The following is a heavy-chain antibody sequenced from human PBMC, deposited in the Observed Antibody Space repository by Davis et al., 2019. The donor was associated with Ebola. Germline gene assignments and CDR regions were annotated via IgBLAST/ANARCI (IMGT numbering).Heavy chain of an antibody. CDR2: ISCSGGGT. CDR3: AKDMKVTGVFAFHF. J-gene: IGHJ3*01. V-gene: IGHV3-23*01. CDR1: GITFSASP. Sequence: PGGSLRLSCAGSGITFSASPISWVRQTPGQGLEWVSVISCSGGGTHYADSVKGRFTISRDNSKNTLYLQMNSLRAEDTAVYFCAKDMKVTGVFAFHFWGQGTMVTVSS. D-gene: IGHD1-20*01.